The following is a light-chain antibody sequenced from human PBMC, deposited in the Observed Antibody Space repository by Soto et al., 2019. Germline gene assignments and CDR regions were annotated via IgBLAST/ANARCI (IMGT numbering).Light chain of an antibody. CDR2: AAS. J-gene: IGKJ1*01. V-gene: IGKV1-39*01. CDR1: QSISSY. Sequence: DIQMTQSPSSLSASVGDRVTITCRASQSISSYLNWYQQKPGKAPKLLIYAASSLQSRVPSRFSGSGSGTDFTLTISSLQPEDFATYYCQQSYSTPGGTFGQGTKVEIK. CDR3: QQSYSTPGGT.